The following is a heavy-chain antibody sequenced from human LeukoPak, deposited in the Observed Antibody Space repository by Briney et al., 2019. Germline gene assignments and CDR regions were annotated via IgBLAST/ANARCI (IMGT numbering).Heavy chain of an antibody. CDR2: TYYRSKWYN. CDR1: GDSVSSNSAA. CDR3: AKGRWALFDC. D-gene: IGHD3-10*01. J-gene: IGHJ4*02. V-gene: IGHV6-1*01. Sequence: SQTLSLTYDISGDSVSSNSAAWNWIRQSPSRGLEWLGRTYYRSKWYNDYAVSVKSRMTINADTSKNQFSLQLNSVTPEDTAVYYCAKGRWALFDCWGQGTLVIVSS.